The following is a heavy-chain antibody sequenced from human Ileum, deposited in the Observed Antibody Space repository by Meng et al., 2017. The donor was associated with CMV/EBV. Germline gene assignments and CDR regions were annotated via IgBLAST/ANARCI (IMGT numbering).Heavy chain of an antibody. Sequence: SETLSLTCAVYGGSFSGYYWSWIRQPPGKGLEWIGAINHSGSTNYNPSLKSRVTISVDTSKNQFSLKLSSVTAADTAVYYCARVGIAVNYFDYWGQGTLVTVSS. CDR3: ARVGIAVNYFDY. CDR2: INHSGST. V-gene: IGHV4-34*01. J-gene: IGHJ4*02. CDR1: GGSFSGYY. D-gene: IGHD6-19*01.